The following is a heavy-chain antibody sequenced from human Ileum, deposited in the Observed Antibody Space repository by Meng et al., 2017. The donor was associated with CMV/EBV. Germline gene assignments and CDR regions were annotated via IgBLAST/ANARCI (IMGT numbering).Heavy chain of an antibody. CDR3: ATSVV. J-gene: IGHJ4*02. Sequence: GESLKISCAASGFTFSSYNMNWVRQAPGKGLEWLSYISSSSSAIFYADSVKGRFTISRDNAKNSLYLQMSDLRVDDTAFYYCATSVVRGQGTLVTVSS. V-gene: IGHV3-48*04. CDR2: ISSSSSAI. CDR1: GFTFSSYN.